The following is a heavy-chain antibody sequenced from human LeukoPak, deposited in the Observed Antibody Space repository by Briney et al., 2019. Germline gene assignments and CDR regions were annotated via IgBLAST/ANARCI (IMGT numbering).Heavy chain of an antibody. CDR2: IYPGDSDT. CDR1: GYSFTSYW. D-gene: IGHD2-15*01. V-gene: IGHV5-51*01. Sequence: GGSLRLSCKGSGYSFTSYWIGWVRQMPGKGLEWMGIIYPGDSDTRYSPSFQGQVTISADKSISTTYLQWSSLKASDTAMYYCARLQGGSLSSIDYWGQGTLVTVSS. J-gene: IGHJ4*02. CDR3: ARLQGGSLSSIDY.